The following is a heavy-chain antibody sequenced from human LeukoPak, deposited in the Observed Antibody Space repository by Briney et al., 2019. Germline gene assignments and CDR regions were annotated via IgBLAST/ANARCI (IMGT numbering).Heavy chain of an antibody. V-gene: IGHV4-31*03. CDR2: IYYSGST. CDR3: ARGQYGDPDY. D-gene: IGHD4-17*01. J-gene: IGHJ4*02. CDR1: GGSISSGGYY. Sequence: PSETLSLTCTVSGGSISSGGYYWSWLRQHPGRGLEGIGYIYYSGSTYYNPSLKSRVTISVDTSKNQFSLKLSSVTAADTAVYYCARGQYGDPDYWGQGTLVTVSS.